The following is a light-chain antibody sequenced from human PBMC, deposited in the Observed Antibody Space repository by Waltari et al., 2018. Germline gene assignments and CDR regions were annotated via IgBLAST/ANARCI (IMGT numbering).Light chain of an antibody. V-gene: IGKV2-28*01. J-gene: IGKJ2*03. CDR3: MQTLQTPYS. Sequence: DIVMTQTPLSLPVTPGEPASISCRSSQSLLDSDGYTHLHWYLQKPGQSPQLLIYLGANRAAVVPDRFSGSGSGNDFTLKISRVEAEDVGVYYCMQTLQTPYSFGQGTKVEIK. CDR1: QSLLDSDGYTH. CDR2: LGA.